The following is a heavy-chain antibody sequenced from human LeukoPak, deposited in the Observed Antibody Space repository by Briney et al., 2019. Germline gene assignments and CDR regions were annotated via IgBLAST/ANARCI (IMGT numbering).Heavy chain of an antibody. J-gene: IGHJ6*03. CDR1: GGSFSGYY. D-gene: IGHD1-1*01. Sequence: EASETLSLTCGVHGGSFSGYYWTWIRHAPGKGLELIGEINYLGTTSYNPSLKSRVTLSVDTSKNQFSLRLRSVTAADTAVYYCARGLTGTMVRFSNYFYMDVWGNGTTVSVSS. CDR3: ARGLTGTMVRFSNYFYMDV. CDR2: INYLGTT. V-gene: IGHV4-34*01.